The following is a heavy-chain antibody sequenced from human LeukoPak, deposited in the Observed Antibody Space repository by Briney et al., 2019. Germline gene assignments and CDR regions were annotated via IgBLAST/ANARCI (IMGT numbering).Heavy chain of an antibody. CDR3: ARYGDYRFLYYFHY. J-gene: IGHJ4*02. D-gene: IGHD4-11*01. CDR2: IYWNDDN. V-gene: IGHV2-5*01. Sequence: TLSLTCTVSGGSVSRDSWNWIRQPPGKALEWLALIYWNDDNRYRPSLKSRLTITKDTSKNQVVLTMTNMDPVDTATYYCARYGDYRFLYYFHYWGRGILVTVSS. CDR1: GGSVSRDS.